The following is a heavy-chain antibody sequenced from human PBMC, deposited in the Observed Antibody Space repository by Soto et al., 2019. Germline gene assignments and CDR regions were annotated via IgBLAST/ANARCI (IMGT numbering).Heavy chain of an antibody. J-gene: IGHJ5*02. CDR1: GFTFSSYA. V-gene: IGHV3-23*01. CDR2: ISGSGGST. Sequence: EVQLLESGGGLLQPGGSLRLSCAASGFTFSSYAMSWFRQAPGTGLEWVSAISGSGGSTYYADSVKGRFTITRDNSKNPLYLQMNSLRAEDTAVYSCAKGSSSWYNWCDPWGQGTLVAVS. D-gene: IGHD6-13*01. CDR3: AKGSSSWYNWCDP.